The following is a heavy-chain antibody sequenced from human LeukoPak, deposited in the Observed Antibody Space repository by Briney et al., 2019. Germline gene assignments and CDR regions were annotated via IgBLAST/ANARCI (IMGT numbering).Heavy chain of an antibody. J-gene: IGHJ3*02. CDR3: ARDLGLQLWPRLGAFDI. CDR1: GFTVSSNY. D-gene: IGHD5-18*01. CDR2: IYSGGST. Sequence: PGGSLRLSCAASGFTVSSNYMSWVRQAPGKGLEWVSVIYSGGSTYYADSVKGRFTISRDNSKNTLYLQMNSLRAEDTAVYYCARDLGLQLWPRLGAFDIWGQGTMVTVSS. V-gene: IGHV3-53*01.